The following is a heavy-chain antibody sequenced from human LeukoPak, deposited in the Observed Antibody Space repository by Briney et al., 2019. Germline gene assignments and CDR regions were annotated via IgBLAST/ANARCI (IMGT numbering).Heavy chain of an antibody. V-gene: IGHV3-7*02. J-gene: IGHJ3*02. CDR2: IKQDGSEK. CDR1: RFTFSAYG. D-gene: IGHD3-22*01. CDR3: TRYIADSSGSPSPSAFNI. Sequence: GGSLRLSCATARFTFSAYGMSWVRQATGEGLNWVANIKQDGSEKYYVDSVNGRFTISRDNAKNSLYLQMNSLRVEDTAVYYCTRYIADSSGSPSPSAFNIWGQGTMVTVSS.